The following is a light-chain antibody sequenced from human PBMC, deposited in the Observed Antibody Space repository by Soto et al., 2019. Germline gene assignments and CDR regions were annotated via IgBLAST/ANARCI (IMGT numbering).Light chain of an antibody. J-gene: IGLJ3*02. CDR1: SSNIGAGHD. CDR2: TNS. Sequence: QSVLTQPPSVSGAPGQRVTISCTGSSSNIGAGHDVHWYQQLPGTAPQLLIYTNSNRPSGVPDRFSGSKSGTSASLAITGLQAEDEADYYCQSYDSSLGVYLFGGGTKRTVL. V-gene: IGLV1-40*01. CDR3: QSYDSSLGVYL.